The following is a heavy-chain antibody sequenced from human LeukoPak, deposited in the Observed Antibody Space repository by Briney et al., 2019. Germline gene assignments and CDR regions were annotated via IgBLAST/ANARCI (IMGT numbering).Heavy chain of an antibody. J-gene: IGHJ3*02. D-gene: IGHD3-10*01. CDR2: MNPNSGNT. Sequence: GASVKVSCKASGYTFTSYDINWVRQATGQGLEWMGWMNPNSGNTGYAQKFQGRVTMTRNTSISTAYMELSSLRSEDAAVYYCARGNLLWLHAFDIWGQGPMVTVSS. CDR3: ARGNLLWLHAFDI. V-gene: IGHV1-8*01. CDR1: GYTFTSYD.